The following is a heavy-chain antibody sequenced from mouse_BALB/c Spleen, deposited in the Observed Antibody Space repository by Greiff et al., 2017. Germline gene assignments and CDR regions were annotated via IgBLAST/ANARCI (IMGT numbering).Heavy chain of an antibody. D-gene: IGHD1-1*01. CDR2: IDPANGNT. V-gene: IGHV14-3*02. CDR1: GFNIKDTY. Sequence: EVQLQQSGAELVKPGASVKLSCTSSGFNIKDTYMHWVKQRPEQGLEWIGRIDPANGNTKYDPKFQGKATITADTSSNTAYLQLSSLTSEDTAVYYCARGVLRGFDYWGQGTTLTVSS. J-gene: IGHJ2*01. CDR3: ARGVLRGFDY.